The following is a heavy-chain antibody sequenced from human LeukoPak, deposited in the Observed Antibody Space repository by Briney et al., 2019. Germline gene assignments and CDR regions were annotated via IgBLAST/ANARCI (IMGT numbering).Heavy chain of an antibody. Sequence: GGSLRLSCAASGFTFSSYSMNWVRQAPGKGLEWVSSISSSSSCIYYADSVKGRFTISRDNAKNSLYLQMNSLRAEDTAVYYCARDYYGSSADFQHWGQGTLVTVSS. CDR1: GFTFSSYS. V-gene: IGHV3-21*01. D-gene: IGHD3-22*01. CDR3: ARDYYGSSADFQH. J-gene: IGHJ1*01. CDR2: ISSSSSCI.